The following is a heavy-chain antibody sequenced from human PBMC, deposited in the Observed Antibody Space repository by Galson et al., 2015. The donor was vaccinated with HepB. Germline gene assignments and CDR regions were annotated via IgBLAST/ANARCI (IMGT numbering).Heavy chain of an antibody. J-gene: IGHJ4*02. Sequence: SLRLSCAGSGFTFSGSAMHWVRQASGKGLEWVGRIGSAFYNYATAYVASVKGRFTIPRDDSKTTAYLQMNSLKTEDTAVYYCTRLGDLSGYSSKWGQGTLVTVSS. CDR2: IGSAFYNYAT. CDR1: GFTFSGSA. V-gene: IGHV3-73*01. CDR3: TRLGDLSGYSSK. D-gene: IGHD6-13*01.